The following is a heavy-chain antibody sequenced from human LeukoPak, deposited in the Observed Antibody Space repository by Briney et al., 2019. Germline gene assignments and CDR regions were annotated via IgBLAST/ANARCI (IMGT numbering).Heavy chain of an antibody. CDR3: ARDRDSSGLRDFDL. CDR2: IYYSGNT. CDR1: GGSINSYY. V-gene: IGHV4-59*01. J-gene: IGHJ2*01. Sequence: PSETLSLTCTVSGGSINSYYWSWIRQPPGKGLEWIGYIYYSGNTNYSPSLKSRASISIDTSKNQLSLQPSSVTAADTAVYYCARDRDSSGLRDFDLWGRGTLVTVSA. D-gene: IGHD3-22*01.